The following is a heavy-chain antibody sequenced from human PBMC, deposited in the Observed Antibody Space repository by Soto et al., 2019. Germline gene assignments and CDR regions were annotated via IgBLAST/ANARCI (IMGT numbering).Heavy chain of an antibody. CDR3: AREGRDGVRPYYFDY. D-gene: IGHD2-8*01. Sequence: GGSLRLSCAASGCTFGTYPMHWIRQAPGKGLEWVAFISYYGNNKYYADSVQGRFTISRDNSKSTLYLQMNSLKTEDTAVYYCAREGRDGVRPYYFDYWGQGTLVTVSS. CDR1: GCTFGTYP. J-gene: IGHJ4*02. V-gene: IGHV3-30-3*01. CDR2: ISYYGNNK.